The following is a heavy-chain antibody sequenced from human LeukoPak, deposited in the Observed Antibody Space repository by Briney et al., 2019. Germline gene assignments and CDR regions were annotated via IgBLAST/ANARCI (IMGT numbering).Heavy chain of an antibody. CDR2: INSDGSWT. D-gene: IGHD2/OR15-2a*01. J-gene: IGHJ4*02. Sequence: PGGSLRLSCAASGNYCMHWVRQAPGKGLVWVSHINSDGSWTSYADSAKGRFTISKDNAKNTVYLQMNSLRAEDTAVYYCVSFYETYWGRGTLVTVSS. CDR3: VSFYETY. CDR1: GNYC. V-gene: IGHV3-74*01.